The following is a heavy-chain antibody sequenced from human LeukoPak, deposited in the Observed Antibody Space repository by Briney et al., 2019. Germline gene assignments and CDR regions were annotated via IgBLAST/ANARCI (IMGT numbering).Heavy chain of an antibody. J-gene: IGHJ4*02. D-gene: IGHD6-19*01. CDR1: GGTFSSYA. Sequence: ASLKVSCKASGGTFSSYAISWVRQAPGQGLEWMGWLNPNSVGTNYAQKFQGRVTMTRDTSISTAYMEVSRLRSREMAVDCCARTPIAGAGLPSPFFDFWGQGTLVTVSS. CDR2: LNPNSVGT. V-gene: IGHV1-2*02. CDR3: ARTPIAGAGLPSPFFDF.